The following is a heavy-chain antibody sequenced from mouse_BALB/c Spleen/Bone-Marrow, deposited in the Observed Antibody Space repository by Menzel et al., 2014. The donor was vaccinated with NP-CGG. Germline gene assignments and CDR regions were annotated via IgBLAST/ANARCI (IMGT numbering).Heavy chain of an antibody. CDR1: GYTFXSYF. J-gene: IGHJ1*01. CDR3: AYYRYDEYFDV. Sequence: QVQLKESGPELVKPGASVKMSCKASGYTFXSYFIHWVKQRPGQGLEWIGWIYPGDGSTKYNEKFRVKTTLTADKSSSTAYMFLSSLTSEDSAIYFCAYYRYDEYFDVWGAGTTVTVSS. V-gene: IGHV1S56*01. D-gene: IGHD2-14*01. CDR2: IYPGDGST.